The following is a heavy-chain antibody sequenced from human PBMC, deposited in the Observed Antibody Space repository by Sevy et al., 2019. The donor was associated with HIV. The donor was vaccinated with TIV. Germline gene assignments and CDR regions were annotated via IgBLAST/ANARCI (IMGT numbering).Heavy chain of an antibody. CDR1: GFSFSTYA. J-gene: IGHJ4*02. CDR3: GKVSIFGVGGFYDY. V-gene: IGHV3-23*01. Sequence: GGSLRLSCAASGFSFSTYAMTWVRQAPGKGLEWVSGISGSGISTYYTDSVKGRFTISRDNSKNTVYLQMNNLRAEDTAVYYCGKVSIFGVGGFYDYWGQGTLVTVSS. D-gene: IGHD3-3*01. CDR2: ISGSGIST.